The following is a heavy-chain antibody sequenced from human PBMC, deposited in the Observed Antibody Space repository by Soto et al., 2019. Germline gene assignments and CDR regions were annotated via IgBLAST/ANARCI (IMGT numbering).Heavy chain of an antibody. CDR3: ARTYDGSGPNSGGYGFDI. CDR2: IYYSGST. CDR1: GGSITSCY. D-gene: IGHD3-22*01. V-gene: IGHV4-59*01. Sequence: QVQLQESGPGLVKPSETLSLTCSVSGGSITSCYWSWIRQPPGKGLEWIAYIYYSGSTSYNPSLKSRVSISLDTSKNQFSLKLSSVTAADTAVYYCARTYDGSGPNSGGYGFDIWGQGTMVTVSS. J-gene: IGHJ3*02.